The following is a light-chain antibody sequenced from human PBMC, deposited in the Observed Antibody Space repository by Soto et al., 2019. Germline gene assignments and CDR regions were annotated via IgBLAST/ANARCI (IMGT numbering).Light chain of an antibody. CDR2: DVS. J-gene: IGKJ2*01. CDR1: QSVNNY. Sequence: EIVLTQSPATLSLSPGERATLSCRASQSVNNYLAWYQQRPGQAPRLLIYDVSKKATGIPARFSGSGAGTDLHLTISNLEPEDFSVYYCQQRSNWPPGMYTFGQGTKLEIK. CDR3: QQRSNWPPGMYT. V-gene: IGKV3-11*01.